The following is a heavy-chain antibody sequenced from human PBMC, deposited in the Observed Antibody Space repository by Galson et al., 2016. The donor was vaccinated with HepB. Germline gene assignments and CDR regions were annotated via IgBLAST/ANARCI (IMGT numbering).Heavy chain of an antibody. CDR1: GGSISSGDYY. CDR3: ARVGRLDFWSGFYVPPFDF. Sequence: SGGSISSGDYYWSWIRQHPGKGLEWIGYISYSGSTYYNPSLKSRVTISVDTSKDQFSLKLSSVTAADTAVYYCARVGRLDFWSGFYVPPFDFWGQGTLVTVSS. V-gene: IGHV4-31*02. CDR2: ISYSGST. D-gene: IGHD3-3*01. J-gene: IGHJ4*02.